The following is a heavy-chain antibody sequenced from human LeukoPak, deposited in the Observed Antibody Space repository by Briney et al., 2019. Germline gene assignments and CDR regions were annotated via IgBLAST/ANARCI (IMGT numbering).Heavy chain of an antibody. Sequence: SQTLSLTCTVSGGSIRSGNYYWSWIRQPAGKGLEWIGYIYYSGSTNYNPSLKSRVTISVDTSKNQFSLKLSSVTAADTAVYYCARLLWGPYQLLSPYNWFDPWGQGTLVTVSS. V-gene: IGHV4-61*10. J-gene: IGHJ5*02. CDR3: ARLLWGPYQLLSPYNWFDP. CDR2: IYYSGST. CDR1: GGSIRSGNYY. D-gene: IGHD2-2*01.